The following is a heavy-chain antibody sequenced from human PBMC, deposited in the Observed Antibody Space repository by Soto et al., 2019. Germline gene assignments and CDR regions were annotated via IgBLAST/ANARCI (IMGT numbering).Heavy chain of an antibody. Sequence: QVQLVQSGAEVRKPGASVTVSCRSSGDSFNDYYIHWVRQAPGQGFEWMGWINPNGGVTKYAQKFQGWVSMTRDTSIRTVYMQLSRLRSDDTAVYYCARESGGAPATLDYYYFYMDVWGTGTTVTVSS. V-gene: IGHV1-2*04. J-gene: IGHJ6*03. CDR3: ARESGGAPATLDYYYFYMDV. D-gene: IGHD1-26*01. CDR1: GDSFNDYY. CDR2: INPNGGVT.